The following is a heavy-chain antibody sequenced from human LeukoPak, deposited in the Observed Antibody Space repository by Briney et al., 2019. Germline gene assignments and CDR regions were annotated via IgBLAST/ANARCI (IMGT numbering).Heavy chain of an antibody. CDR1: GGSFSGCY. Sequence: SETLSLTCAVYGGSFSGCYWSWIRQPPGKGLEWIGEINHSGSTNYNPSLKSRVTISVDTSKNQFSLKLSSVTAADTAVYYCARGRGGGSGWYYYYYGMDVWGKGTTVTVSS. D-gene: IGHD6-19*01. V-gene: IGHV4-34*01. CDR3: ARGRGGGSGWYYYYYGMDV. CDR2: INHSGST. J-gene: IGHJ6*04.